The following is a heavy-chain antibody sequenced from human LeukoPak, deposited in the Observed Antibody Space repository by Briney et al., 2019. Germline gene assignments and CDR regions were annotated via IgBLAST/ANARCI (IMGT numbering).Heavy chain of an antibody. CDR3: ARVSGDSSGFGTDY. V-gene: IGHV3-7*01. J-gene: IGHJ4*02. CDR2: IKQDGSEK. CDR1: GFTFSSDW. D-gene: IGHD3-22*01. Sequence: GGSLRLSCAASGFTFSSDWMSWVRQAPGKGLEWVANIKQDGSEKYYVDSVKGRFTISRDNAKNSLYLQMNSLRAEDTAVYYCARVSGDSSGFGTDYWGQGTLVTVSS.